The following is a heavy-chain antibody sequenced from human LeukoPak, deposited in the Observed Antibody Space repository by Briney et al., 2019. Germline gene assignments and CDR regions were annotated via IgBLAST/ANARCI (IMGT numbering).Heavy chain of an antibody. J-gene: IGHJ4*02. CDR3: ARGKEKATITGGPDC. CDR2: INPSGGST. V-gene: IGHV1-46*01. Sequence: ASVKVSCKASGYTFTSYYMHWVRQAPGQGLEWMGIINPSGGSTSYAQKFRGRVTMTRDTSTTTVYMELTSLKSDDTAVYYCARGKEKATITGGPDCWGQGTLVTVSS. CDR1: GYTFTSYY. D-gene: IGHD5-24*01.